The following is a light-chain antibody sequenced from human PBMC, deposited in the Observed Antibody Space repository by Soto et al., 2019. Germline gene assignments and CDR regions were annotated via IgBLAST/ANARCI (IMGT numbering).Light chain of an antibody. Sequence: QSALTQPASVSGSPGQSITISCTGTNSDVGGYDRVSWYQHHPGKAPKLLIFEVYNRPSGISDRFSGSNSGNTATLTISRVEAGDEADYYCQVWHIGSYRVFGGGTKVTVL. CDR3: QVWHIGSYRV. CDR2: EVY. CDR1: NSDVGGYDR. J-gene: IGLJ3*02. V-gene: IGLV2-14*01.